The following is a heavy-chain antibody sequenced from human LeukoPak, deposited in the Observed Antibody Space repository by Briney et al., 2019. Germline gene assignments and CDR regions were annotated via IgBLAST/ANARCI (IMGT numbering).Heavy chain of an antibody. CDR3: ARALVGATGY. CDR1: GFTVSSNH. D-gene: IGHD1-26*01. CDR2: TYSGGST. V-gene: IGHV3-66*01. J-gene: IGHJ4*02. Sequence: GGSLRLSCAASGFTVSSNHTSWVRQAPGKGLEWVSVTYSGGSTYYADSVKGRFTISRDNSKNTLYLQMNSLRAEDTAVYYCARALVGATGYWGQGTLVTVSS.